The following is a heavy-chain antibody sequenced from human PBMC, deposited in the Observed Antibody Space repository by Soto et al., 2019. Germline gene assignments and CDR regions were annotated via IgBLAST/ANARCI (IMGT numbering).Heavy chain of an antibody. CDR2: IYHSGST. CDR1: GGSISSSNW. V-gene: IGHV4-4*02. Sequence: SETLSLTCAVSGGSISSSNWWSWVRQPPGKGLEWIGEIYHSGSTNYNPSLKSRVTISVDKSKNQFSLKLSSVTAADTAVYYCARSSSEMTTINWFDPWGQGTLVT. D-gene: IGHD3-22*01. CDR3: ARSSSEMTTINWFDP. J-gene: IGHJ5*02.